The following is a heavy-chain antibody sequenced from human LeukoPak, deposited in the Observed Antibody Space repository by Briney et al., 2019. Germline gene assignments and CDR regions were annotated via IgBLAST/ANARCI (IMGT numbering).Heavy chain of an antibody. CDR1: GGSLSGYY. J-gene: IGHJ3*01. D-gene: IGHD4-17*01. Sequence: PSETLSLTCAVSGGSLSGYYWSWIRQSPGKGLECMGDIHHDGRTKYKSSFKSRITIFLVSAKNEFSLRLSSVTPAGTAVYFCARDVVPRDYGDTFNAYDLGGQGTMVPVS. V-gene: IGHV4-34*01. CDR3: ARDVVPRDYGDTFNAYDL. CDR2: IHHDGRT.